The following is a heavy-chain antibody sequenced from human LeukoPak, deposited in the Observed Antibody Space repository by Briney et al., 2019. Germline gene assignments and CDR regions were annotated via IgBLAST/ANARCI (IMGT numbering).Heavy chain of an antibody. Sequence: PGRSLRLSCAASGFTFSSYGMHWVRQAPGKGLEWVAVISYDGSNKDYADSVKGRFTISRDNSKNTLYLQMNSLRAEDTAVYYGAKVPYLYSWNDYDFDDWGQGTLVTVSS. D-gene: IGHD1-20*01. V-gene: IGHV3-30*18. CDR2: ISYDGSNK. J-gene: IGHJ4*02. CDR1: GFTFSSYG. CDR3: AKVPYLYSWNDYDFDD.